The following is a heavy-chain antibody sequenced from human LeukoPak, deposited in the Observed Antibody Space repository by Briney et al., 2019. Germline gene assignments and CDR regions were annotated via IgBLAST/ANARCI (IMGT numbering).Heavy chain of an antibody. Sequence: PSETLSLTCTVSGGSISSYYWSWIRQPPGKGLERIGYIYYSGSTNYNPSLKSRVTISVDTSKNQFSLKLSSVTAADTAVYYCAGHRRDGYNYDYWGQGTLVTVSS. CDR2: IYYSGST. CDR3: AGHRRDGYNYDY. J-gene: IGHJ4*02. D-gene: IGHD5-24*01. CDR1: GGSISSYY. V-gene: IGHV4-59*08.